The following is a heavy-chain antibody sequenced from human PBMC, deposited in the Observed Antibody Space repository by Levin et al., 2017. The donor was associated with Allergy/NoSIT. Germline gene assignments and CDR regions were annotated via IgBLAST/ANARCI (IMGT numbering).Heavy chain of an antibody. Sequence: SCTASGFTFGDFSMSWVRQAPGKGLEWVGFIRRKASGGTTEYAASVKDRFFISRDDSKSIAYLQMNSLKTEDTAVYFCTRDEGKEFPAGHVGNYYYYGMDVWGQGTTVTVSS. D-gene: IGHD2-2*01. CDR3: TRDEGKEFPAGHVGNYYYYGMDV. CDR1: GFTFGDFS. CDR2: IRRKASGGTT. V-gene: IGHV3-49*04. J-gene: IGHJ6*02.